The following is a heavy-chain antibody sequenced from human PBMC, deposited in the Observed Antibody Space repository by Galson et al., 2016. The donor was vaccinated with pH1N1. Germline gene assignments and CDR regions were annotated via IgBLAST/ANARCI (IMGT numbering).Heavy chain of an antibody. Sequence: SLRLSCAASGFSFSNYGMHWVRQAPGKGPEWVAVISFDGSNKNYADSVRGRVTIPRDNSKNTLFLLLDSLIPEDTAVYYCAKDRPQMMLRYFDWLLGDAMDVWGQGTTVTVSS. CDR1: GFSFSNYG. V-gene: IGHV3-30*18. D-gene: IGHD3-9*01. J-gene: IGHJ6*02. CDR2: ISFDGSNK. CDR3: AKDRPQMMLRYFDWLLGDAMDV.